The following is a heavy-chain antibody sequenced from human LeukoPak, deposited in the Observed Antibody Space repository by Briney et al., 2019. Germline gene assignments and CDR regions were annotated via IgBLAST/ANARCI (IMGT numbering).Heavy chain of an antibody. D-gene: IGHD3-10*01. V-gene: IGHV4-59*01. CDR3: ARLQYYYGSGSDFDY. J-gene: IGHJ4*02. Sequence: SETLSLTCTVSGGSISSYYWSWIRQPPGKGLEWIGYIYYSGSTNYNPSLKSRVTISVGTSKNQFSLKLGSVTAADTAVYYCARLQYYYGSGSDFDYWGQGTLVTVSS. CDR2: IYYSGST. CDR1: GGSISSYY.